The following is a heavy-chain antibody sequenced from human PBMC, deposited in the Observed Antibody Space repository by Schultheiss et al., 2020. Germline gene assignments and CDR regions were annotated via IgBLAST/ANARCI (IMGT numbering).Heavy chain of an antibody. D-gene: IGHD6-13*01. J-gene: IGHJ5*02. CDR1: GFTFSSYA. CDR2: IGTAGDP. V-gene: IGHV3-13*05. Sequence: GGSLRLSCAASGFTFSSYAMSWVRQAPGKGLEWVSAIGTAGDPYYPGSVKGRFTISRENAKNSLYLQMNSLRAGDTAVYYCASSSWYNWFDPWGQGTLVTVSS. CDR3: ASSSWYNWFDP.